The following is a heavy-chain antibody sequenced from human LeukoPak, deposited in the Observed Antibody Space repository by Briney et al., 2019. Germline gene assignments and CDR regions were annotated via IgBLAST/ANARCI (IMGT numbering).Heavy chain of an antibody. J-gene: IGHJ4*02. Sequence: RASVKVCCKASGYTFTSYGISWVRQAPGQGLEWMGWINPNSGGTNYAQKFQGRVTMTRDTSISTAYMELSRLRSDDTAVYYCARDSSPVPEDYDILTGPFDYWGQGTLVTVSS. V-gene: IGHV1-2*02. CDR3: ARDSSPVPEDYDILTGPFDY. D-gene: IGHD3-9*01. CDR2: INPNSGGT. CDR1: GYTFTSYG.